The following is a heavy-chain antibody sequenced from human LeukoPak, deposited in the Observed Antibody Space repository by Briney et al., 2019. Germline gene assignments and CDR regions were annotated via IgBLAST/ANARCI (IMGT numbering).Heavy chain of an antibody. D-gene: IGHD2-15*01. V-gene: IGHV4-38-2*02. CDR2: IYYSGST. J-gene: IGHJ6*03. CDR1: GYSISSGYY. Sequence: PSETLSLTCTVSGYSISSGYYWGWIRQPPGKGLEWIGSIYYSGSTYYNPSLKSRVTISVDTSKNQFSLKLSSVTAADTAVYYCARGVKYCSGGSCYFRLFWYYYMDVWGKGTTVTVSS. CDR3: ARGVKYCSGGSCYFRLFWYYYMDV.